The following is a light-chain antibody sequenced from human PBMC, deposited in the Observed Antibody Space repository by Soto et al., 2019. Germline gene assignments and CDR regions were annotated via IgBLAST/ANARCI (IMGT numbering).Light chain of an antibody. V-gene: IGLV2-23*01. CDR1: SSDVGSYNL. J-gene: IGLJ2*01. Sequence: QSALTQPASVSGSPGQSITISCTGTSSDVGSYNLVSWYQQHPGKAPKLMIYEGSKRPSGVSNRFSGSKSGNTASLTISGLQAEDDADYYCCSYAGTSTLVFGGGTKLTV. CDR2: EGS. CDR3: CSYAGTSTLV.